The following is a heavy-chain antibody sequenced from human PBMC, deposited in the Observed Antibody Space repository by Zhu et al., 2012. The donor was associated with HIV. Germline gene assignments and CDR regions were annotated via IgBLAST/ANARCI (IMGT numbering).Heavy chain of an antibody. CDR3: TTEKYYDILTGNFWFEY. CDR1: GFTFSNAW. J-gene: IGHJ4*02. V-gene: IGHV3-15*01. CDR2: IKTETDGQTT. Sequence: EVLLVESGGGFVKPGGSLTVSCAASGFTFSNAWMTWVRQAPGKGLEWVGRIKTETDGQTTDYAAPVKGRFTISRVDSKSTVFLQMNNVKTEDTGVYYCTTEKYYDILTGNFWFEYWGQGTLVTVSS. D-gene: IGHD3-9*01.